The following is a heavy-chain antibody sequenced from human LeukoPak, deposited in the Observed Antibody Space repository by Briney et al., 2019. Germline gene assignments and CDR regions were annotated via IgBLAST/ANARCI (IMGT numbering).Heavy chain of an antibody. CDR2: FYTSGST. J-gene: IGHJ6*03. CDR3: ARDYYDSSGYYGRGGYYYMDV. V-gene: IGHV4-4*07. Sequence: SETLSVTCTVFGASISSYYWTWIRQPAGKGLEWIGRFYTSGSTNYNPSLKSRVTMSVDKSKNQFSLKLTSVTAADTAVYYCARDYYDSSGYYGRGGYYYMDVWGKGTTVTVSS. CDR1: GASISSYY. D-gene: IGHD3-22*01.